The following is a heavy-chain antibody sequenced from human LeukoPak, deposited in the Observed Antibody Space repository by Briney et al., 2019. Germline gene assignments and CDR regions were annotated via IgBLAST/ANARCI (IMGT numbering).Heavy chain of an antibody. V-gene: IGHV1-18*01. J-gene: IGHJ4*02. CDR3: ARDTDYGGNAFDY. D-gene: IGHD4-23*01. CDR1: GYTFTSYG. Sequence: GASEKVSCKASGYTFTSYGISWVRQAPGQGLEWMGWISAYNGNTNYAQKLQGRVTMTTDTSTSTAYMELSSLRSEDTAVYYCARDTDYGGNAFDYWGQGTLVTVSS. CDR2: ISAYNGNT.